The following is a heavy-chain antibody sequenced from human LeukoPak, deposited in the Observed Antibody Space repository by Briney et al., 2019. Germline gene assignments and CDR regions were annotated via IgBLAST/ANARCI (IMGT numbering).Heavy chain of an antibody. CDR2: IWYDGSNK. Sequence: GGSLRLSCAASGFTFSSYGMHWVRQAPGKGLEWVAVIWYDGSNKYYADSVKGRFTISRDNSKNTLYLQMNSLRAEDTAVYHCARDSIAVDNWGQGTLVTVSS. D-gene: IGHD6-19*01. CDR3: ARDSIAVDN. V-gene: IGHV3-33*01. J-gene: IGHJ4*02. CDR1: GFTFSSYG.